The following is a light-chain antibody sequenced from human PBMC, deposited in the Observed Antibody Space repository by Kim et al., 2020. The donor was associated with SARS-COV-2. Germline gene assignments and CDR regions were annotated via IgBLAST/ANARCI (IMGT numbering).Light chain of an antibody. CDR2: VNHDGRP. V-gene: IGLV4-69*01. CDR3: QTWGTGIPVA. CDR1: CGDRTYG. Sequence: VKLNCQLSCGDRTYGNGVAWAQPGEGPRLLVRVNHDGRPRKGDGIPDRFSGSGSGAERYLTISSLQSEDEADYYCQTWGTGIPVAFGGGTQLTVL. J-gene: IGLJ2*01.